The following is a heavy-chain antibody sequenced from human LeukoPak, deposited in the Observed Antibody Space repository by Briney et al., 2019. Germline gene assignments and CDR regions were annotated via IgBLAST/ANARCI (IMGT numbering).Heavy chain of an antibody. J-gene: IGHJ4*02. CDR1: GYTFTGYY. CDR3: AKVHEWDSYGSGYYHY. D-gene: IGHD3-22*01. CDR2: INPNSGGT. Sequence: ASVKVSCKASGYTFTGYYMHWVRQAPGQGLEWMGWINPNSGGTNYAQKFLGRVTMTRDTSISTAYMELSRLKSDDTAVYYCAKVHEWDSYGSGYYHYWGQGTLVTVSS. V-gene: IGHV1-2*02.